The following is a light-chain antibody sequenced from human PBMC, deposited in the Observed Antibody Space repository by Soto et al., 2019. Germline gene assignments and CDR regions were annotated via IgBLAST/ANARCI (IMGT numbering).Light chain of an antibody. Sequence: QSALTQPRSVSGSPGQSVTISCTGTSSDVGGYNYVSWYQQHPGKAPKLMIYDVSKRPSGVPDRFSGSKSGNTASLTISGLQAEDEADYYCCSYAVSSDYVFGTGTKLTVL. CDR3: CSYAVSSDYV. J-gene: IGLJ1*01. V-gene: IGLV2-11*01. CDR2: DVS. CDR1: SSDVGGYNY.